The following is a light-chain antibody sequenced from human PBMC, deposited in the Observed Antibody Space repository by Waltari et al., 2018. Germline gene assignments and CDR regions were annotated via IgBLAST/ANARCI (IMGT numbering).Light chain of an antibody. V-gene: IGKV1-39*01. Sequence: DIQMTQSPSSLSASVGDRVTITCRASQSVSTNLNWYQQKPGKAPKVLISAASSLQSGVPSRFSGSGSGTDFTITISNLQPEDFATYYCHQTYSVPPTFGGGTKVEIK. J-gene: IGKJ4*01. CDR3: HQTYSVPPT. CDR2: AAS. CDR1: QSVSTN.